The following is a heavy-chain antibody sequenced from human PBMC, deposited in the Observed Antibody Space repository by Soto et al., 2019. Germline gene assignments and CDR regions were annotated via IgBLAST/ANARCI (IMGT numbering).Heavy chain of an antibody. V-gene: IGHV3-30*18. CDR2: ISYDGSNK. CDR3: AKAGNYNDRSGYYYFDH. Sequence: PGGSMRLSCAASGFTFSSYGMHWVRQAPGKGLEWVAVISYDGSNKYYADSVKGRFTISRDNSKNTLYLQMNSLRVEDSAVYYCAKAGNYNDRSGYYYFDHWGQGMLVTVSS. D-gene: IGHD3-22*01. CDR1: GFTFSSYG. J-gene: IGHJ4*02.